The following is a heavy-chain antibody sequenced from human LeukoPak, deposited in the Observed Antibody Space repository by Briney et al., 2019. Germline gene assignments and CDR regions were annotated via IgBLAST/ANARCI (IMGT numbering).Heavy chain of an antibody. J-gene: IGHJ4*02. Sequence: SETLSLTCTVSGGSISSYYWSWIRQPPGKGLEWIGYIYYSGSTNYNPSLKSRVTISVDTSKNQFSLKLSSVTAADPAVYYCARAPYCGGDCYSYYFDYWGQGTLVTVSS. CDR2: IYYSGST. V-gene: IGHV4-59*01. D-gene: IGHD2-21*02. CDR3: ARAPYCGGDCYSYYFDY. CDR1: GGSISSYY.